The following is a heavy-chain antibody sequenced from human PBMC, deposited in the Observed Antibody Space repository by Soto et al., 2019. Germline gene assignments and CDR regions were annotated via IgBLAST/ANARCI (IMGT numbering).Heavy chain of an antibody. CDR3: ARVDGNGWWHFFDY. Sequence: QVQLVESGGGVVQPGRSLRLSCAASGFTFSSYAMHWVRQAPGKGLEWLAVISYDGSNKYYADSVKGRFTISKDNAKNTMYLQMNSLRVEDTAVFSCARVDGNGWWHFFDYRGQGTLVTVSS. CDR1: GFTFSSYA. J-gene: IGHJ4*02. D-gene: IGHD2-15*01. CDR2: ISYDGSNK. V-gene: IGHV3-30-3*01.